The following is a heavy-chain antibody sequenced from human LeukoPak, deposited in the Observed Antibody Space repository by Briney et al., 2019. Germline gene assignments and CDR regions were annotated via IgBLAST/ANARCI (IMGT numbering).Heavy chain of an antibody. CDR2: IYYSRST. CDR1: GGSISSYY. D-gene: IGHD3-10*01. CDR3: ARGDYYGSGSYFDC. V-gene: IGHV4-59*01. Sequence: SETLSLTCTVSGGSISSYYWSWIRQPPGKGLEWIGYIYYSRSTNYNPSLKSRVTISVDTSKNQFSLKVSSVTAADTAVYYCARGDYYGSGSYFDCWGQGTLVTVSS. J-gene: IGHJ4*02.